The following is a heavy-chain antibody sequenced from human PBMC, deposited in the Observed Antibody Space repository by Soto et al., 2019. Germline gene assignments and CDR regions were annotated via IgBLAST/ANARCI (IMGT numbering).Heavy chain of an antibody. CDR1: GFTFSSYA. Sequence: GSLRLSCAASGFTFSSYAMSWVRQAPGKGLEWVSAISGSGGSTYYADSVKGRFTISRDNSKNTLYLQMNSLRAEDTAVYYCAKDRGSSGWHNDAFDIWGQGTMVTVSS. V-gene: IGHV3-23*01. D-gene: IGHD6-19*01. J-gene: IGHJ3*02. CDR3: AKDRGSSGWHNDAFDI. CDR2: ISGSGGST.